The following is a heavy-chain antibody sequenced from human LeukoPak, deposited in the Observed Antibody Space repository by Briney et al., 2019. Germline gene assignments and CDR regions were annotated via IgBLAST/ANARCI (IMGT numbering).Heavy chain of an antibody. Sequence: GASVKVSCKASGGTFSSYAISWVRQAPGQGLEWMGGIIPIFGTANYAQKFQGRVTITTDESTSTAYMELSSLRSEDTAVYYCARAAYYYDSSGYPYWYFDLWGRGTLVTVSS. CDR2: IIPIFGTA. D-gene: IGHD3-22*01. CDR1: GGTFSSYA. CDR3: ARAAYYYDSSGYPYWYFDL. V-gene: IGHV1-69*05. J-gene: IGHJ2*01.